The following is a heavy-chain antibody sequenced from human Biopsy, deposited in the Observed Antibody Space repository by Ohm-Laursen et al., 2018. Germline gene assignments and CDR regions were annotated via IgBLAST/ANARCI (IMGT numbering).Heavy chain of an antibody. J-gene: IGHJ2*01. Sequence: SHTLSLTCTVSGDSISSYYWSWIRQPPGKGLQWIGYVYYTGTTDYNPSLQSRVTISVDTSKNHFSLRSRSVTAADTAMYYCARDRGYYSDRTVPGCFDLWGRGTLVTVSS. CDR3: ARDRGYYSDRTVPGCFDL. D-gene: IGHD3-22*01. CDR1: GDSISSYY. V-gene: IGHV4-59*01. CDR2: VYYTGTT.